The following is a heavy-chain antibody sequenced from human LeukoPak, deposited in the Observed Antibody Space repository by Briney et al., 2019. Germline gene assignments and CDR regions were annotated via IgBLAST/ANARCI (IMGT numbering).Heavy chain of an antibody. CDR3: VRGPYGASISKWFDP. CDR1: RGSISGYS. Sequence: SETLSLTCTVSRGSISGYSWSWIRQSPGGGVEWIGYIYYSGDTAYNPSLRSRVTLSVDTSKNQFSLQLRSVTTADTAVYYCVRGPYGASISKWFDPWGQGTQVIVSP. J-gene: IGHJ5*02. V-gene: IGHV4-59*01. CDR2: IYYSGDT. D-gene: IGHD4/OR15-4a*01.